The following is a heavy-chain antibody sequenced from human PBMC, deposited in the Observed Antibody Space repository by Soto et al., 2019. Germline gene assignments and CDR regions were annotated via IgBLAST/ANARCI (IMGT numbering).Heavy chain of an antibody. D-gene: IGHD1-20*01. V-gene: IGHV3-23*01. J-gene: IGHJ4*02. Sequence: EVQLLESGGGLVQPGGSLRLSCAASAFTFSTYAMSWIRQAPGTGLEWVSTVNDRGDATYYADSVKGRFTISRDNSKNTLYLQMNSLRADDTAVYYCAKGYRLGLARSEFDYWGQGTLVTVSS. CDR2: VNDRGDAT. CDR3: AKGYRLGLARSEFDY. CDR1: AFTFSTYA.